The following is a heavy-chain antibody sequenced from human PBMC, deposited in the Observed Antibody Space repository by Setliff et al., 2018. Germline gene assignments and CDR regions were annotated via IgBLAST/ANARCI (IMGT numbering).Heavy chain of an antibody. Sequence: SVKVSCKASGGTFSSYAISWVRQAPGQGLERMGGIIPIFGTANYAQKFQGRVTITADESTSTAYMELSSLRSEDTAVYYCARGHFTYCGGDCYTQFDYWGQGTLVTVSS. V-gene: IGHV1-69*13. CDR2: IIPIFGTA. CDR1: GGTFSSYA. D-gene: IGHD2-21*01. J-gene: IGHJ4*02. CDR3: ARGHFTYCGGDCYTQFDY.